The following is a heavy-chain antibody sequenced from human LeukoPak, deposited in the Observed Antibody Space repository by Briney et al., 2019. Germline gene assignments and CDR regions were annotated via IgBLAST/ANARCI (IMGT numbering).Heavy chain of an antibody. CDR2: IIPIFGTA. CDR1: GGTFIRYA. J-gene: IGHJ1*01. Sequence: SVKVSCKASGGTFIRYAISWVRQSPGQGLGWMGGIIPIFGTAKYAQKFQGRVTITADESTSTAYMELSSLRSEDTAVYYCARDSSEFRSLIPHWGQGTLVTVSS. CDR3: ARDSSEFRSLIPH. D-gene: IGHD2-21*01. V-gene: IGHV1-69*13.